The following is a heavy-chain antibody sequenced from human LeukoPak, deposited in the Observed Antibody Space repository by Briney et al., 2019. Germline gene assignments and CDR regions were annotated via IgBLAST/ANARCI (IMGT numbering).Heavy chain of an antibody. V-gene: IGHV4-34*01. CDR3: ARDLRYFSL. CDR1: GGSFSGYY. D-gene: IGHD3-9*01. J-gene: IGHJ4*02. Sequence: SETLSLTCAVYGGSFSGYYWSWIRQPPGKGLEWIGEINHSGSTYYNPSLKGRVTISRDTSKNQFSLKLSSVTAADTAVYYCARDLRYFSLWGQGTLVTVSS. CDR2: INHSGST.